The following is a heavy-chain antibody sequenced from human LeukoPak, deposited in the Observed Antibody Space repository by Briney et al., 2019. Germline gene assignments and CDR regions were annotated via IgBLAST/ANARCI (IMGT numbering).Heavy chain of an antibody. J-gene: IGHJ3*02. CDR3: ARSSITMSRGAFDI. CDR2: IYHSGST. D-gene: IGHD3-22*01. Sequence: SETLSLTCTVSGYSISSGYYWGWIRQPPGKGLEWIGSIYHSGSTYYNPSLKSRVTISVDTSKNQFSLKLSSVTAADTAVYYCARSSITMSRGAFDIWGQGTMVTVSS. V-gene: IGHV4-38-2*02. CDR1: GYSISSGYY.